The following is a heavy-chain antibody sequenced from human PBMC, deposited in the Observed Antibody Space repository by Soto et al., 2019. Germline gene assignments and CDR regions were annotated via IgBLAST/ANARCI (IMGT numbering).Heavy chain of an antibody. Sequence: QLQLQESGPGLVKPSETLSLSCTVSGGSINRSNYYWGWIRQPPGKGLGWLGSVYHSGDTYQQLSLRSRLTMSVDTSKNQFSLSLTSVTAADTAVYYCVRMAGIAVAGTIHYWGQGTLVTVSS. D-gene: IGHD6-19*01. CDR1: GGSINRSNYY. CDR2: VYHSGDT. CDR3: VRMAGIAVAGTIHY. V-gene: IGHV4-39*01. J-gene: IGHJ4*02.